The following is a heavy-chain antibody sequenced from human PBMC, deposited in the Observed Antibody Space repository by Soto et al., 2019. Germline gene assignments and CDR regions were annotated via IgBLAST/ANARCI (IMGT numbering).Heavy chain of an antibody. Sequence: ASVKVSCKASGYTFTSYAMHWVRQAPGQRLEWMGWINAGNGNTKYSQKFQGRVTITRDTSASTAYMELSSLRSEDTAVYYCAVSYGDYPSAGDYWGQGTLVTVSS. D-gene: IGHD4-17*01. CDR2: INAGNGNT. J-gene: IGHJ4*02. CDR1: GYTFTSYA. CDR3: AVSYGDYPSAGDY. V-gene: IGHV1-3*01.